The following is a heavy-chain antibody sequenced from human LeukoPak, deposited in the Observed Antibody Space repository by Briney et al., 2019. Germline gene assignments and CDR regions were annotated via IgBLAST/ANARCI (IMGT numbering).Heavy chain of an antibody. J-gene: IGHJ5*02. D-gene: IGHD6-13*01. CDR2: IYYSGST. Sequence: SETLSLTCTVSGGSISSHYWSWIRQPPGKGLEWIGYIYYSGSTNYNPSLKSRVTISVDTSKNQFSLKLSSVTAADTAVYYCARASSTYSSPRRVGFDTWGQGTLVTVSS. V-gene: IGHV4-59*11. CDR1: GGSISSHY. CDR3: ARASSTYSSPRRVGFDT.